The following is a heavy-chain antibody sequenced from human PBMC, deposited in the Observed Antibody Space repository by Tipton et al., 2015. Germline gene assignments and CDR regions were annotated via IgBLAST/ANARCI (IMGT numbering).Heavy chain of an antibody. CDR1: GGSVSSGSYY. V-gene: IGHV4-61*01. Sequence: TLSLTCTISGGSVSSGSYYWTWLRQPPGKGLEWIGYIYYSGTTNYNPSLKSRVTMSVDPSKNQFSLKVSSVTAADTAVYYCARDRRQEMWYYYRMDVWGQGTTVTVSS. D-gene: IGHD5-24*01. CDR2: IYYSGTT. J-gene: IGHJ6*02. CDR3: ARDRRQEMWYYYRMDV.